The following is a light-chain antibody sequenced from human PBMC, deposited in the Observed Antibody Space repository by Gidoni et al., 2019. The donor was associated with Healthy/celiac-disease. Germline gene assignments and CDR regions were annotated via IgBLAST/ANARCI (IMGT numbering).Light chain of an antibody. CDR2: DAS. V-gene: IGKV1-33*01. J-gene: IGKJ4*01. CDR1: QDISNY. CDR3: QQYDNLPLT. Sequence: DIQMPQSPSSLSASVGDRVTITCQASQDISNYLHWYQQKPGKAPKLLIYDASNLETGVPSRFSGSGSGTEFTFTSSSLQPEDIATYYCQQYDNLPLTFGGGTKVEIK.